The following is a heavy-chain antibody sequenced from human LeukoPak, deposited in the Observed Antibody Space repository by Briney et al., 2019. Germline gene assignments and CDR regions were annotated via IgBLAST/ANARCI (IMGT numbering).Heavy chain of an antibody. V-gene: IGHV4-39*01. CDR1: GGSISSSSHY. D-gene: IGHD5-18*01. CDR2: VST. J-gene: IGHJ4*02. CDR3: ARAGYSYGIISYFDS. Sequence: PSETLSLTCTVSGGSISSSSHYWGWMRQPPEKGLEWIGVSTYYNPSLKNRVTKSRNTSKNQFSLKLSSVTDADTAIYYCARAGYSYGIISYFDSWGQGTLVTVSS.